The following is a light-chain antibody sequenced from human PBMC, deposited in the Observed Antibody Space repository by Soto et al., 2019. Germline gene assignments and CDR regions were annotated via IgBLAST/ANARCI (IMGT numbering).Light chain of an antibody. CDR3: QQYNSYSRT. CDR1: QSISSW. J-gene: IGKJ1*01. V-gene: IGKV1-5*01. Sequence: DIQMTQSPSTLSASVGDRVTITCRASQSISSWLAWYQQNPGKAPTLLIYDASSLESGVPSRSSGGGSGTEFTLPISSLQPDDFATYYCQQYNSYSRTFGKGTKV. CDR2: DAS.